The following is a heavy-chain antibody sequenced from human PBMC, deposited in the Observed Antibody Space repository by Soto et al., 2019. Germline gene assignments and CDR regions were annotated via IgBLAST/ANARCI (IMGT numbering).Heavy chain of an antibody. CDR3: GREGQQQAQAEYYQFDGMDV. Sequence: QVQLVQSGAEVKKPGASVRVSCKASGYNFTRFGITWVRQAPGQGLEWMGWMGAHSGNRRQAPRFQGRRTMTTDASLSTAYIDLRSLRYDDTALYYCGREGQQQAQAEYYQFDGMDVWGQGTMVIVSS. CDR1: GYNFTRFG. J-gene: IGHJ6*02. CDR2: MGAHSGNR. V-gene: IGHV1-18*01. D-gene: IGHD6-13*01.